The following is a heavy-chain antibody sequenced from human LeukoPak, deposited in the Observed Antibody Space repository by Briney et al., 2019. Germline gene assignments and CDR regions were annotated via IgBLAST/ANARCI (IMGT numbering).Heavy chain of an antibody. V-gene: IGHV1-2*06. D-gene: IGHD5-18*01. Sequence: GASVKVSCKASGYTFTSYYMHWVRQAPGQGLEWMGRINPNSGGTNYAQKFQGRVTMTRDTSISTAYMELSRLRSDDTAVYYCARDRSTAMAIFDYWGQGTLVTVSS. CDR2: INPNSGGT. CDR3: ARDRSTAMAIFDY. CDR1: GYTFTSYY. J-gene: IGHJ4*02.